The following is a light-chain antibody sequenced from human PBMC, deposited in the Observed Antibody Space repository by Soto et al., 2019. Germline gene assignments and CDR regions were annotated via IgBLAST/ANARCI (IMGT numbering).Light chain of an antibody. J-gene: IGKJ4*01. Sequence: EIVLTQFPGTLSLSPGEGATLSCRASQSVSSSYLVWYQQKSGQAPRLLMYSASSRATGIPDRFSGSGSGTDFTLTISRLEPEDFAVYYCQQSGSSPFTFGGGTKVDIK. CDR2: SAS. V-gene: IGKV3-20*01. CDR1: QSVSSSY. CDR3: QQSGSSPFT.